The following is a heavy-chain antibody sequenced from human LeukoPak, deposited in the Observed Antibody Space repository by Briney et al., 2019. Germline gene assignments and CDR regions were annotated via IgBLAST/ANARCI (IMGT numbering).Heavy chain of an antibody. J-gene: IGHJ4*02. CDR2: IYHSGSP. Sequence: SETLSLTRAVSGGSISSNSWWGWVRQPPGKGLEWIGEIYHSGSPNYNPSLKSRVTISVDKSRNHFSLNLSSVTAADTAVYYCARVNINNWHSCDYWGQGTLVTVSS. CDR1: GGSISSNSW. D-gene: IGHD1-1*01. V-gene: IGHV4-4*02. CDR3: ARVNINNWHSCDY.